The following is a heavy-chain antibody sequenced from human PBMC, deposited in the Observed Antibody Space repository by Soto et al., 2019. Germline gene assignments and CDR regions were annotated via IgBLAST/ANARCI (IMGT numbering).Heavy chain of an antibody. D-gene: IGHD4-17*01. CDR2: ISAYNGNT. V-gene: IGHV1-18*01. J-gene: IGHJ5*02. CDR1: GYTFTSYG. CDR3: ARDYGTMTNNWFDP. Sequence: ASVKVSCKASGYTFTSYGISWVRQAPGQGLEWMGWISAYNGNTNYAQKLQGRVTMTTDTSTSTAYMELRSLRSDDTAVYYCARDYGTMTNNWFDPWGQGTLVTVSS.